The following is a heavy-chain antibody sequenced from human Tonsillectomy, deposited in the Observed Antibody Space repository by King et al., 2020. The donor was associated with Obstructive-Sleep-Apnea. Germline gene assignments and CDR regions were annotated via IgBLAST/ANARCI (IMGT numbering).Heavy chain of an antibody. J-gene: IGHJ4*02. CDR3: AGANSGGYPAGGVY. Sequence: QLQESGPGLVKPSETLSLTCTVSGGSISSYYWSWIRQPPGKGLEWIGYIYYSGSTNYNPSLKSRVTISVDTSKNQFSLKLNSVTAADTAVYYCAGANSGGYPAGGVYWGQGTLVTVSS. D-gene: IGHD1-26*01. V-gene: IGHV4-59*01. CDR1: GGSISSYY. CDR2: IYYSGST.